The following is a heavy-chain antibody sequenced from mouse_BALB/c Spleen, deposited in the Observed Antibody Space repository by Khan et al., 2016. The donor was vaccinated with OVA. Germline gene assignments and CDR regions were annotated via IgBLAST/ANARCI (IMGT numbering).Heavy chain of an antibody. V-gene: IGHV1S29*02. CDR2: FYPNSGGS. D-gene: IGHD1-2*01. CDR3: VISGYGSFAF. Sequence: VQLKQSGPEVVKPGASVKISCKASGYTFTDYNMDWVKQRHGKSLEWIGYFYPNSGGSGYNQKFKTKATLTVDISYSTAYMDLRSLTSEDSAVYYCVISGYGSFAFWGQGTLVTVSA. CDR1: GYTFTDYN. J-gene: IGHJ3*01.